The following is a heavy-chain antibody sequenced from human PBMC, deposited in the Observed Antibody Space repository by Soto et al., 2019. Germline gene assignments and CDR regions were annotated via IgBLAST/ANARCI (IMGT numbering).Heavy chain of an antibody. CDR2: VYHSGTT. CDR1: GASIGTNNW. CDR3: AVPGDGHFDY. Sequence: QVQLQESGPGLVEPSGTLSLTCAVSGASIGTNNWWSWVRQPPGKGLEWIGEVYHSGTTNCNPSLKSRVTISIDNSKNQFSLRLTSMTAADTAVYYCAVPGDGHFDYWSQGTLVTVSS. J-gene: IGHJ4*02. V-gene: IGHV4-4*02.